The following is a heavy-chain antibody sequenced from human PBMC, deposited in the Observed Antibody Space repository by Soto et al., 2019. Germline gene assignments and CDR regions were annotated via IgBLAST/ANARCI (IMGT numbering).Heavy chain of an antibody. J-gene: IGHJ2*01. CDR1: GFTFSSSE. Sequence: ESGGGWEQPGGSLKLSCAASGFTFSSSEMNWVRQAPGKGLEWVSYISSGGSAIFYADSVKGRFSISRDDANNSLYLQMSSLRGEDTAVYYCARERGVGWLHSDGDFDLWGRGTLVTVSS. V-gene: IGHV3-48*03. D-gene: IGHD5-12*01. CDR2: ISSGGSAI. CDR3: ARERGVGWLHSDGDFDL.